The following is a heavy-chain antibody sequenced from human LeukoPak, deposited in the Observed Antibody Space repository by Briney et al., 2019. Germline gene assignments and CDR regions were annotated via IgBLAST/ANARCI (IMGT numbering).Heavy chain of an antibody. Sequence: ASVKVSCKASGGTFSSYAFSWVRQASGQGLEWMGGMSTKSASTGNAQKFQGRGTITRDTAISTDYMELSSLTSEDTAVYYCARTPPGGLIDYWGQGTLVTVSS. J-gene: IGHJ4*02. D-gene: IGHD3-10*01. CDR2: MSTKSAST. V-gene: IGHV1-8*02. CDR3: ARTPPGGLIDY. CDR1: GGTFSSYA.